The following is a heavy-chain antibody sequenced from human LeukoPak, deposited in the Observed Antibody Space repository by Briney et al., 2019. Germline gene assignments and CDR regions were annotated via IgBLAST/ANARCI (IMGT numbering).Heavy chain of an antibody. D-gene: IGHD6-19*01. CDR1: GFTDSSNY. CDR2: IYSGGST. J-gene: IGHJ4*02. Sequence: PGGSLRLSCAASGFTDSSNYMSWVRQAPGKGLEWVSVIYSGGSTYYADSVKGRFTISRDNSKNTLYLQMNSLRAEDTAVYYCARGMAVAVPFDYWGQGTLVTVSS. V-gene: IGHV3-53*01. CDR3: ARGMAVAVPFDY.